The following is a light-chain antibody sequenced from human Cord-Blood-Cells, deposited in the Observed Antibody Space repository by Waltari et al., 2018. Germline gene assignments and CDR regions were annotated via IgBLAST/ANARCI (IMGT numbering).Light chain of an antibody. CDR1: QSVSSY. CDR2: DAS. V-gene: IGKV3-11*01. Sequence: EIVLTQSPATLSLSPGERATLSCRPSQSVSSYLAWYQQKPGQAPRLLIYDASNRATGIPARFSGSGSGTDFTLTISSLEPEDFAVYYCQQRSNWTPLTFGGGTKVEIK. CDR3: QQRSNWTPLT. J-gene: IGKJ4*01.